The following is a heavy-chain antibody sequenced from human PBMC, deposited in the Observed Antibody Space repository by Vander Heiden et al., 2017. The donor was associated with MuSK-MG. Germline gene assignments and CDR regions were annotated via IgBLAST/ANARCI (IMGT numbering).Heavy chain of an antibody. CDR2: SGVNSNHI. CDR1: GFTFSSYN. CDR3: ARDQSYAFDI. V-gene: IGHV3-48*01. Sequence: EVQLVESGGVLVQPGGSLRLSCAPSGFTFSSYNINWIRQAPGKGLEWVSYSGVNSNHIQYADSVKGRFTISRDNAKNSLYLHMNSLRAEDTAVYYWARDQSYAFDIWGQGTMVTVSS. J-gene: IGHJ3*02.